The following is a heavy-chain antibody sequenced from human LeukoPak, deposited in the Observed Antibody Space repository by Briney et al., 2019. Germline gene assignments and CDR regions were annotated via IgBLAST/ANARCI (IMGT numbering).Heavy chain of an antibody. J-gene: IGHJ3*02. CDR2: ISGVGGST. CDR3: AKDYHITMIVVVINYAFDI. V-gene: IGHV3-43*02. CDR1: GFTFDDYA. D-gene: IGHD3-22*01. Sequence: GGSLRLSCAASGFTFDDYAMHWVRQAPGKGLEWVSLISGVGGSTYYADSVKGRFTISRDNSKNSLYLQMNSLRTEDTALYYCAKDYHITMIVVVINYAFDIWGQGTMVTVSS.